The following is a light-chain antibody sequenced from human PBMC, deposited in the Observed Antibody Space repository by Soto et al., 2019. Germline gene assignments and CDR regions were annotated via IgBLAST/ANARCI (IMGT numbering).Light chain of an antibody. V-gene: IGKV1-39*01. J-gene: IGKJ2*01. CDR3: QQSYSTGYT. CDR1: RTMIGY. Sequence: DIQMTQSPSSLSASVGDGVTITCRASRTMIGYLNWYQLKPGKAPKLLIYAASSLHSGVPSRFSGSGSGTDFTLTISGLQREDFATYYCQQSYSTGYTFGQGTKVEIK. CDR2: AAS.